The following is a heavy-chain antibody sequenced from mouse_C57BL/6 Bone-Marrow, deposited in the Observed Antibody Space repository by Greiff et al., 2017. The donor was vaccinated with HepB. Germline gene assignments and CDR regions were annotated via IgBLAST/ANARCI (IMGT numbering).Heavy chain of an antibody. CDR3: AIFDY. V-gene: IGHV1-26*01. Sequence: EVQLQQSGPELVKPGASVKISCKASGYTFTDYYMNWVKQSHGKSLEWIGDINPNNGGTSYNQKFKGKATLTVDKSSSTAYMELRRLTSEDSAVYYCAIFDYWGQGTTLTVSS. J-gene: IGHJ2*01. CDR1: GYTFTDYY. CDR2: INPNNGGT.